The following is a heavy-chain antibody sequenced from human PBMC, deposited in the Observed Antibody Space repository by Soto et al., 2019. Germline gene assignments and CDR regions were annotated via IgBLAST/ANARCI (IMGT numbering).Heavy chain of an antibody. Sequence: QITLNESGPTVVRPTGTLTLTCRFSGFSLTTRGVGVGWIRQSPGKAPEWLALIYWDDDKRYSASLKSRLTITKYTSKTKVVLTVSDLDPTHTDTSYCAHAVLRTVFGVVTTTAMYFDFWGQGPPVAVSS. V-gene: IGHV2-5*02. D-gene: IGHD3-3*01. J-gene: IGHJ4*02. CDR1: GFSLTTRGVG. CDR3: AHAVLRTVFGVVTTTAMYFDF. CDR2: IYWDDDK.